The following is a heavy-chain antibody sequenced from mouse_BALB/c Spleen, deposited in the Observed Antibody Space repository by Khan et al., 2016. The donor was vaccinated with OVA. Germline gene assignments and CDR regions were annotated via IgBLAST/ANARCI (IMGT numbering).Heavy chain of an antibody. CDR3: AREWAAWFPY. CDR1: GYTFTDYY. V-gene: IGHV1-77*01. Sequence: QVQLKQSGAELARPGASVTLSCKASGYTFTDYYINWMRQRTGQGLEWIGEIYPGSDNTYYNEKFKGKATLTADKSSSTAYMQLSRLTSEDSAVYFCAREWAAWFPYCGQGTLVTVSA. J-gene: IGHJ3*01. CDR2: IYPGSDNT.